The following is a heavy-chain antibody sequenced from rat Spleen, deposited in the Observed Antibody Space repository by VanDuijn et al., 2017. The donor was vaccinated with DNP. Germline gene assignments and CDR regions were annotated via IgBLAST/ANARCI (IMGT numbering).Heavy chain of an antibody. Sequence: EVQLQESGPGLVKPSQSLSLTCSVTGYSITTTYWAWIRQFPGNKMEYIGHISYSGSTNYNPSLKSRFSITRDTSKNQFFLQLNSVTTEDTATYYCARGLNYGGYNYYWYFDFWGPGTMVTVSS. V-gene: IGHV3-1*01. D-gene: IGHD1-11*01. CDR2: ISYSGST. J-gene: IGHJ1*01. CDR1: GYSITTTY. CDR3: ARGLNYGGYNYYWYFDF.